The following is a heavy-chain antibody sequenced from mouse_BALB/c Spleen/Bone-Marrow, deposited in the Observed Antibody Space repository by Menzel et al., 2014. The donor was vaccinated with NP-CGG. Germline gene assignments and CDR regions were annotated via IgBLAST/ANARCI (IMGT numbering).Heavy chain of an antibody. Sequence: VQLQQSGPELVKPGALVKMSCKASGYTFTDYIINWVKQRTGQGLEWIGEIYPGSGSIYYNEKFKGKATLTADKSSNTAYMQFSSLTSEDSAVYFCARSPNWDPYYAMDYWGQGTSVTVSS. D-gene: IGHD4-1*01. J-gene: IGHJ4*01. CDR1: GYTFTDYI. CDR2: IYPGSGSI. CDR3: ARSPNWDPYYAMDY. V-gene: IGHV1-77*01.